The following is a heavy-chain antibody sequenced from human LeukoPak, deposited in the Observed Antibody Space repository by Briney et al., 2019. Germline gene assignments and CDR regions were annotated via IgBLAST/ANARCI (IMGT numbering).Heavy chain of an antibody. CDR2: ISGSGGST. J-gene: IGHJ3*02. CDR3: AKVYRWLQWVHRGAFDI. Sequence: GGSLRLSCAASGFTFSSYAMSWVRQAPGKGLEWVSAISGSGGSTYYADSVKGRFTISRDNSKNTLYLQMNSLRAEDTAVYYCAKVYRWLQWVHRGAFDIWGQGTMVTVSS. CDR1: GFTFSSYA. V-gene: IGHV3-23*01. D-gene: IGHD5-24*01.